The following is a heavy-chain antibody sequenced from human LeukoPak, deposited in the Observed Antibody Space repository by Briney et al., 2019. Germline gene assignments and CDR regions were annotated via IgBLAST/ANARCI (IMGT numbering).Heavy chain of an antibody. CDR1: GFSLSTSGVG. V-gene: IGHV2-5*02. J-gene: IGHJ6*04. Sequence: SGPTLVKPTQTLALTCTFSGFSLSTSGVGVGWIRQPPGKALEWLALIYWDDDKRYSLSLKSRLTITKDISKNQVVLTMTNMDPVDTATYYCAHTVGRKYYYGMDVWGKGTTVIVSS. CDR3: AHTVGRKYYYGMDV. D-gene: IGHD1-14*01. CDR2: IYWDDDK.